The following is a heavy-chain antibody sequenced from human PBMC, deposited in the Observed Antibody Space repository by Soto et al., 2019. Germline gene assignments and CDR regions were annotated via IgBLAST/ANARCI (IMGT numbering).Heavy chain of an antibody. CDR3: ARGSEYSYGYLYYGMVV. CDR1: RFMFSSYW. J-gene: IGHJ6*02. CDR2: INSDGGTT. Sequence: GVSLRLSCAASRFMFSSYWMHWVRQAPGKGLVWVSRINSDGGTTTYADSVKGRFTISRDNAKNTLYLQMNSLRAADTAVYYCARGSEYSYGYLYYGMVVGGQGTTVTVSS. V-gene: IGHV3-74*01. D-gene: IGHD5-18*01.